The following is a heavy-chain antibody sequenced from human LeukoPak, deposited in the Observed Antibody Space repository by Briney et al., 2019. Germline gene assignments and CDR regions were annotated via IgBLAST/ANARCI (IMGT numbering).Heavy chain of an antibody. CDR1: GGSISGYY. Sequence: PPETLSLTCTVSGGSISGYYWTWLRQSAGKGLEWIGHIHSTGSATYNPSLKSRVTMSVDTSRKQFSLNLSSVTAADTAVYFCARDEGSSYPFDYWGQGTLVAVSS. D-gene: IGHD2-2*01. J-gene: IGHJ4*02. CDR2: IHSTGSA. V-gene: IGHV4-4*07. CDR3: ARDEGSSYPFDY.